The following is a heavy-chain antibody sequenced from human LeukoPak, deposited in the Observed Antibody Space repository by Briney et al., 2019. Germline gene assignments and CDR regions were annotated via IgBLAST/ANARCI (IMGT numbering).Heavy chain of an antibody. CDR3: ARDRSLYDILTGSDAFDI. D-gene: IGHD3-9*01. CDR1: GFTFSSYA. V-gene: IGHV3-23*01. J-gene: IGHJ3*02. CDR2: ISGSGGST. Sequence: PGGSLRLSCAASGFTFSSYAMSWVRQAPGKGLEWVSAISGSGGSTYYADSVKGRFTISRDNAKNSLYLQMNSLRAEDTAVYYCARDRSLYDILTGSDAFDIWGQGTMVTVSS.